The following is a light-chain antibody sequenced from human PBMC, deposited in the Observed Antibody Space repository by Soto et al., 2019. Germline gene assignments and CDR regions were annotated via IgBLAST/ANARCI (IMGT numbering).Light chain of an antibody. CDR2: DVS. V-gene: IGLV2-14*01. Sequence: QSALTQPASVSGSPGQSITISCTGTSSDVGGYNYVSWYQQHPDKAPKLMIYDVSNRPSGVSNPFSGSKSGNTASLPISVLQAEDEADYYCRSYTSSSTWVFGRGTKLTVL. J-gene: IGLJ3*02. CDR1: SSDVGGYNY. CDR3: RSYTSSSTWV.